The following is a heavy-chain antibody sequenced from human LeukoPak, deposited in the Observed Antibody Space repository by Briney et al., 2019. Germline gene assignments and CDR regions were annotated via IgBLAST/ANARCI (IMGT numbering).Heavy chain of an antibody. CDR1: GGTFSSYA. Sequence: SVKVSCKASGGTFSSYAISWVRQAPGQGLEWMGRIFPIFGTANYAQKFQGRVTITTDESTSTAYMELSSPRSEDTAVYYCALPADGQLWSLHDAFDIWGQGTMVTVSS. J-gene: IGHJ3*02. D-gene: IGHD5-18*01. CDR3: ALPADGQLWSLHDAFDI. V-gene: IGHV1-69*05. CDR2: IFPIFGTA.